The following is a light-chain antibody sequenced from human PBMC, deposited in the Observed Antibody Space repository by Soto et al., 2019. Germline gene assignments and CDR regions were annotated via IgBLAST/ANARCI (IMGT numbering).Light chain of an antibody. CDR1: QSVSHNY. J-gene: IGKJ1*01. Sequence: EIVLTQSPGTLSLSPGERATLSCRASQSVSHNYLAWYQQKPGQSPTLLIYGASSRATGIPDRFSGSGSGTDFILTISRLELEDFAVYYCQQYDRSWTFGQGTKVQSK. CDR3: QQYDRSWT. V-gene: IGKV3-20*01. CDR2: GAS.